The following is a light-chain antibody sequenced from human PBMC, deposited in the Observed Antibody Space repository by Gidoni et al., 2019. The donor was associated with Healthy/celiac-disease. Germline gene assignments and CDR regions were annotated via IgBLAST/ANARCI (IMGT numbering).Light chain of an antibody. J-gene: IGKJ2*01. CDR2: AAS. CDR1: QSIISY. V-gene: IGKV1-39*01. Sequence: IQMTQSPSSLSASAGDRVTTTCRASQSIISYSNWYQQKTGKAPKLLIYAASSLQSGVQSRCSGSGSGTDFTLTISSLQPEDFETYYCQQSYSTPHTFGQGTKLEIK. CDR3: QQSYSTPHT.